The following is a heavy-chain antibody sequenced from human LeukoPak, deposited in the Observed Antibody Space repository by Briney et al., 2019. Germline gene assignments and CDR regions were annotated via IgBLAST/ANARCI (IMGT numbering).Heavy chain of an antibody. CDR2: IYSGGST. Sequence: GGSLRLSCAASGFTVSSNYMSWVRQAPGKGLEWVSVIYSGGSTYYADSVKGRFTISRDNSKNTLYLQMNSLRAEDTAVYYCARSSGWYGVNPHDYWGQGTLVTVSS. J-gene: IGHJ4*02. CDR1: GFTVSSNY. D-gene: IGHD6-19*01. CDR3: ARSSGWYGVNPHDY. V-gene: IGHV3-66*01.